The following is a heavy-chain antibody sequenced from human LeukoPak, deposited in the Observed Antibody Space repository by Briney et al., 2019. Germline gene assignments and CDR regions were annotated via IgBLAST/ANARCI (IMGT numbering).Heavy chain of an antibody. D-gene: IGHD1-20*01. J-gene: IGHJ4*02. CDR3: ARTHITGTGYFDY. CDR2: IYYSGSP. Sequence: SETLSLTCTVSGGPISSGNYYWSWVRQHPGKGLEWIAYIYYSGSPYYNLSLKSRVTISVDTSNNQFSLKLSSVTAADTAVYYCARTHITGTGYFDYWGQGTLVTVSS. CDR1: GGPISSGNYY. V-gene: IGHV4-31*03.